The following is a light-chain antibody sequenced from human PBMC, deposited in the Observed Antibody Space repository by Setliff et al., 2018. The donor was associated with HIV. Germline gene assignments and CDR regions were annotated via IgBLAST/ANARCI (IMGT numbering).Light chain of an antibody. CDR3: CSYAGDFSYV. CDR1: SSDIGGYKY. Sequence: QSVLTQPRSVSGSPGQSVTISCTGTSSDIGGYKYVSWYQQYPDKAPKFLIYDVNQRPSGVPDRFSGSKSGNTASLTIFGLQSDDEGDYYCCSYAGDFSYVCGSGTKV. V-gene: IGLV2-11*01. J-gene: IGLJ1*01. CDR2: DVN.